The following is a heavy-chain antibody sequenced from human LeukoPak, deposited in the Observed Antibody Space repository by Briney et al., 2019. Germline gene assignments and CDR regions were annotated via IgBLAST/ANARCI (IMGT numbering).Heavy chain of an antibody. Sequence: GRSLRLSCAASGYTFSSYGMHWVRQAPGKGLEWVAVISYDGSNKYYADSVKGRFTISRDNSKNTLYLQMNSLRAEDTAVYYCAKENALLWFGESMGYFDYWGQGTLVTVSS. CDR3: AKENALLWFGESMGYFDY. CDR2: ISYDGSNK. J-gene: IGHJ4*02. D-gene: IGHD3-10*01. CDR1: GYTFSSYG. V-gene: IGHV3-30*18.